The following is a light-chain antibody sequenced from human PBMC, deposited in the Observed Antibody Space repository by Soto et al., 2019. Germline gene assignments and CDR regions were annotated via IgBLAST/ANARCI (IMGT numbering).Light chain of an antibody. CDR3: QQGYDASWT. CDR1: QSISTN. Sequence: DIQMTQSPSSLSASVGDRVTITCRASQSISTNLNWYQQKPGKAPKLLIYASSSLQTGVPSRFTGSRSGTDFTLTISSLEPEDSAIYYCQQGYDASWTFGEGTKVEIK. V-gene: IGKV1-39*01. CDR2: ASS. J-gene: IGKJ1*01.